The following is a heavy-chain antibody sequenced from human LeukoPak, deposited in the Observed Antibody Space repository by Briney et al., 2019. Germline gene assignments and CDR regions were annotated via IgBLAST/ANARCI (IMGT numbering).Heavy chain of an antibody. D-gene: IGHD3-10*01. J-gene: IGHJ4*02. CDR3: ASNYYGSGSLDY. Sequence: SETLSLTCTVSGGSISSSSYYWGWIRQPPGKGLEWIGSIYYSGSTYYNPSLKSRVTISVDTSKNQFSLKLSSVTAADTAVYYCASNYYGSGSLDYWGQGNLVTVFS. CDR1: GGSISSSSYY. CDR2: IYYSGST. V-gene: IGHV4-39*01.